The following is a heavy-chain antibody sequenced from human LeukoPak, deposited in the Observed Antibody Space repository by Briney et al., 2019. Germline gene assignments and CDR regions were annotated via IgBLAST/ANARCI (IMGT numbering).Heavy chain of an antibody. D-gene: IGHD2-21*02. CDR1: GFTFSSYW. CDR2: IKQDGSEK. CDR3: ARVRAYCGGDCYPDAFDI. V-gene: IGHV3-7*01. Sequence: GGSLRLSCAASGFTFSSYWMSWVSQPPGKGLEWVANIKQDGSEKYYVDSVKGRFTISRDNAKNSLYLQMNSLRAEDTAVYYCARVRAYCGGDCYPDAFDIWGQGTMVTVSS. J-gene: IGHJ3*02.